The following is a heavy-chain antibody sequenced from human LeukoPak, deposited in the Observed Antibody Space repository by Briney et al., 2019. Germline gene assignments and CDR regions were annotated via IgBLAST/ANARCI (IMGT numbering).Heavy chain of an antibody. V-gene: IGHV5-51*01. Sequence: GESLKISCKGSGYSFTSYWTGWVRQMPGKGPEWMGIIYPGGSDTRYSPSFQGQVIISADKSISTAYLQWSSLKASDTAMYYCATKEYHDTSGYYLWGQGTLVTVSS. J-gene: IGHJ4*02. CDR2: IYPGGSDT. CDR3: ATKEYHDTSGYYL. D-gene: IGHD3-22*01. CDR1: GYSFTSYW.